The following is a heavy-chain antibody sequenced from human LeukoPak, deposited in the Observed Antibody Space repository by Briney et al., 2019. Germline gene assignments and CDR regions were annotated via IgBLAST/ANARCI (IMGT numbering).Heavy chain of an antibody. Sequence: GGSLRLSCAASGLTFSSYAMSWVRQAPGKGLEWVGRIKSKTDGGTTDYAAPVKGRFTISRDDSKNTLYLQMNSLKAEDSAVYYCTTANPFLEWLLDYYYYMDVWGKGTTVTVSS. J-gene: IGHJ6*03. CDR3: TTANPFLEWLLDYYYYMDV. CDR1: GLTFSSYA. V-gene: IGHV3-15*01. D-gene: IGHD3-3*01. CDR2: IKSKTDGGTT.